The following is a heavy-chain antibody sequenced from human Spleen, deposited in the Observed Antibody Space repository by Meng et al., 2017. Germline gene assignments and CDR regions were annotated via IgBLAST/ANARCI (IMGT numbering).Heavy chain of an antibody. D-gene: IGHD3-10*01. V-gene: IGHV4-38-2*01. CDR3: ARGRPITLVRGVIQGRGIRFAP. J-gene: IGHJ5*02. Sequence: GSLRLSCAVSGYSISNGYYWAWIRQPPGKGLEWIGSIYHSGSTDYNPSLKSRVTESLDTSKNQFSLKLRSVTAADTAVYYCARGRPITLVRGVIQGRGIRFAPWGQGTLVTVAS. CDR2: IYHSGST. CDR1: GYSISNGYY.